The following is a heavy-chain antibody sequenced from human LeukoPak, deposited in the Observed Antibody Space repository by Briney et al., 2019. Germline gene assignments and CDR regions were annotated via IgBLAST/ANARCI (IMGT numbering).Heavy chain of an antibody. CDR3: ARESVGYDFWSGYYANHNPHYFDY. V-gene: IGHV1-3*01. D-gene: IGHD3-3*01. Sequence: GASVKVSCKASGYTFTSYAMHWVRQAPGQRLEWMGWINAGNGNTKYSQKFQGRVTITRDTSASTAYMELSSLRSEDTAVYYCARESVGYDFWSGYYANHNPHYFDYWGQGTLVTVSS. CDR1: GYTFTSYA. CDR2: INAGNGNT. J-gene: IGHJ4*02.